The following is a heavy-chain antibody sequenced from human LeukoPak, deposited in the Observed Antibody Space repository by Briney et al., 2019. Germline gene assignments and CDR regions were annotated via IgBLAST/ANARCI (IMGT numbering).Heavy chain of an antibody. D-gene: IGHD6-19*01. CDR2: INPNSGGT. V-gene: IGHV1-2*02. Sequence: ASVKVSCKASGYTFTGYYMHWERQAPGQGLEWMGWINPNSGGTNYAQKFQGRVTMTRDTSISTAYMELSRLRSDDTAVYYCASLPPRQWLGDYWGQGTLVTVSS. J-gene: IGHJ4*02. CDR3: ASLPPRQWLGDY. CDR1: GYTFTGYY.